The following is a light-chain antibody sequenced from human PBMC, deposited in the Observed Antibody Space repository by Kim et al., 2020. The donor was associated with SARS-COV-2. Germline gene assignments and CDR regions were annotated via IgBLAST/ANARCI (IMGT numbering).Light chain of an antibody. CDR1: SNNVANQG. CDR2: RND. CDR3: SAWDISLGAWV. J-gene: IGLJ2*01. Sequence: QAGLTQPPSVSKDLRQTATLTCTGNSNNVANQGAAWLQQHQGHPPKLLFYRNDNRPSGISERFSASRSGNIASLTITGLQPEDEADYYCSAWDISLGAWVFGGGTQLTVL. V-gene: IGLV10-54*04.